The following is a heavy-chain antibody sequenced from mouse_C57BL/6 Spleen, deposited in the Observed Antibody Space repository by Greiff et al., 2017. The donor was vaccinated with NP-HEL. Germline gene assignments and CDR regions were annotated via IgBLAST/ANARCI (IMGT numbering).Heavy chain of an antibody. CDR3: TSPYDYDGGFAY. Sequence: VQLQQSGTVLARPGASVKMSCKTSGYTFTSYWMHWVKQRPGQGLEWIGAIYPGNSDTSYNQKFKGKAKLTAVTSASTAYMELSSLTNEDSAVYYCTSPYDYDGGFAYWGQGTLVTVSA. CDR2: IYPGNSDT. V-gene: IGHV1-5*01. J-gene: IGHJ3*01. D-gene: IGHD2-4*01. CDR1: GYTFTSYW.